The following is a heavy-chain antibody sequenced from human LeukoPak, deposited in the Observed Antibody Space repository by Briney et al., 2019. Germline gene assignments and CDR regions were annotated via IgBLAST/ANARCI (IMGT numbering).Heavy chain of an antibody. CDR1: GYTFTSYD. CDR2: MNPTSGNT. J-gene: IGHJ4*02. V-gene: IGHV1-8*01. Sequence: ASVKVSCKASGYTFTSYDINWVRQATGQGLEWMGWMNPTSGNTGYAQKFQGRVTMTRNTSISTAYMELTSLRSEDTAVYYCARLYCSSTSCYAERTFDYWGQGTLVTVSS. CDR3: ARLYCSSTSCYAERTFDY. D-gene: IGHD2-2*01.